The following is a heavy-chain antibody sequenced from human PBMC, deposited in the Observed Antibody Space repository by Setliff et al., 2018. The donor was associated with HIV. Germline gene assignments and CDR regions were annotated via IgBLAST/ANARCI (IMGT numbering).Heavy chain of an antibody. J-gene: IGHJ3*02. CDR2: INHSGDT. Sequence: PSETLSLTCAVYGGSFSGYLWTWIRQPPQKRLEWIGEINHSGDTNYNPSLKSRVTISADTSKDQFSLKLSSVTAADTAVYYCARVGDFYDTSGYYSILDAFDIWGQGTMVTVS. CDR3: ARVGDFYDTSGYYSILDAFDI. D-gene: IGHD3-22*01. V-gene: IGHV4-34*01. CDR1: GGSFSGYL.